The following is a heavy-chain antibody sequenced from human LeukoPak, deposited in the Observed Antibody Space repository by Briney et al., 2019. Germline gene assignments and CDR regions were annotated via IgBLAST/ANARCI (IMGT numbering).Heavy chain of an antibody. CDR3: ARGRSLDY. D-gene: IGHD5-24*01. CDR1: GGSISSYY. CDR2: IYYSGST. V-gene: IGHV4-59*01. Sequence: SETLSLTCTVSGGSISSYYWSWIRQPPGKGLEWIGYIYYSGSTNYNPSLKSRVTISVDTSKNQFSLKLSSVTAADTAMYYCARGRSLDYWGQGTLVTVSS. J-gene: IGHJ4*02.